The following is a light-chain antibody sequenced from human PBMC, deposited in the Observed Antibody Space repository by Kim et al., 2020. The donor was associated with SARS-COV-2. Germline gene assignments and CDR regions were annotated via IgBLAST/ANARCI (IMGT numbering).Light chain of an antibody. CDR3: SAWDSSLSAWV. V-gene: IGLV10-54*01. CDR1: HNNLGHQG. Sequence: TATLTCHRNHNNLGHQGAVWLQQHQSHPPKHPSYRNYNRPSGSSARVSPSRSGNTASLTITGLQPEDEAGYYCSAWDSSLSAWVFGGGTQLTVL. J-gene: IGLJ3*02. CDR2: RNY.